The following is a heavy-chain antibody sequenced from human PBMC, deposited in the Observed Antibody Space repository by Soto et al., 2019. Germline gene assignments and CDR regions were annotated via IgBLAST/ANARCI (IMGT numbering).Heavy chain of an antibody. CDR2: IYPGDSDT. J-gene: IGHJ5*02. V-gene: IGHV5-51*01. Sequence: PGESLKISCKGSGYSFTSYWIGWVRQMPGKGLEWMGIIYPGDSDTRYSPSFQGRVTISADKSISTAYLQWSSLKASDTAMYYCARSYCSGGSCDDWFDPWSQGTLVTVSS. CDR3: ARSYCSGGSCDDWFDP. D-gene: IGHD2-15*01. CDR1: GYSFTSYW.